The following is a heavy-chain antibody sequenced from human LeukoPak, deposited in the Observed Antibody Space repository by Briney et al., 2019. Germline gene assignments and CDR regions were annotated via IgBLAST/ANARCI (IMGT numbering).Heavy chain of an antibody. CDR2: NYYSRST. Sequence: PSETLSLTCTVSGGSISSSSYYWGWLRPPPGLGLEGVGCNYYSRSTYYNPSIKSRITMSVVTSKSEFSLKLSSVTAADTAVYYCARDLSAALRYFDCVAVGYFDYWGQGTLVTVSS. D-gene: IGHD3-9*01. CDR3: ARDLSAALRYFDCVAVGYFDY. V-gene: IGHV4-39*07. CDR1: GGSISSSSYY. J-gene: IGHJ4*02.